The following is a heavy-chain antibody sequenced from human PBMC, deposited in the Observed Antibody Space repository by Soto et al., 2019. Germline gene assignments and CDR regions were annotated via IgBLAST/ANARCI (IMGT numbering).Heavy chain of an antibody. Sequence: QVQLVESGGGVVQPGRSLRLSCAASGFTFRTYGMHWVRQAPGKGLEWVAVISYDGNNKYYADSAKGRFTISRDNSKNTLYLQMSSLRAEDTAVYYCAKSVYNWNDGFFDYWGQGTLVTVSS. D-gene: IGHD1-1*01. CDR1: GFTFRTYG. J-gene: IGHJ4*02. CDR3: AKSVYNWNDGFFDY. V-gene: IGHV3-30*18. CDR2: ISYDGNNK.